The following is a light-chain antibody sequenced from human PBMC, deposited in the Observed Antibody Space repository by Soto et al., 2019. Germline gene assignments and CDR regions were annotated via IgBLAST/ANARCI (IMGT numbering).Light chain of an antibody. V-gene: IGKV1-5*03. CDR3: QQYYNYPLT. Sequence: DIQMTQSPSTLSASVGDRVTITCRASQSINNWLAWYQQMPGKAPKLLIYKASTAESGVPSRFSGIGSGTQFTLTISSLQPDDFATYYCQQYYNYPLTLGQGTKVEV. CDR2: KAS. J-gene: IGKJ1*01. CDR1: QSINNW.